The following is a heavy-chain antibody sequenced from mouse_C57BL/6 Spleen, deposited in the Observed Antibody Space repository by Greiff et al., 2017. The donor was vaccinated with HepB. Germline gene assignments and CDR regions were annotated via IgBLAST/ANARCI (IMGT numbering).Heavy chain of an antibody. J-gene: IGHJ1*03. CDR3: ARSLYYGSRWYFDV. CDR2: IDPSDSET. D-gene: IGHD1-1*01. Sequence: QVQLQQPGAELVRPGSSVKLSCKASGYTFTSYWMHWVKQRPIQGLEWIGNIDPSDSETHYNQKFKDKATLTVDKSSSTAYMQLSSLTSEDSAVYYCARSLYYGSRWYFDVWGTGTTVTVSS. V-gene: IGHV1-52*01. CDR1: GYTFTSYW.